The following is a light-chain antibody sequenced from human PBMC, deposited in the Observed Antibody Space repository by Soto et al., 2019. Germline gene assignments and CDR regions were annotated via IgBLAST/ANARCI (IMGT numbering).Light chain of an antibody. Sequence: QSALTQPASVSGSPGQSITISCTGTSSDVGSYNLVSWYQQHPGKAPKLMIYEVSKRPSGVSNRFAGSMSHNTASLTIYGLQAEDEADYYSCSAAGSSTFKVFGGGTKLTVL. CDR3: CSAAGSSTFKV. CDR1: SSDVGSYNL. J-gene: IGLJ3*02. V-gene: IGLV2-23*02. CDR2: EVS.